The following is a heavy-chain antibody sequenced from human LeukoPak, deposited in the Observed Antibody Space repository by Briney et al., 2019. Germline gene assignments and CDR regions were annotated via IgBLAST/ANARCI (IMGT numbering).Heavy chain of an antibody. D-gene: IGHD2-21*02. CDR2: IIPIFGTT. J-gene: IGHJ3*02. V-gene: IGHV1-69*01. Sequence: SVKVSCKASGGTFSSYAISWVRQAPGQGLEWMGGIIPIFGTTNYAQKFQGRVTITADESTSTAYMELSSLRSEDTAVYYCAREEREYCGGDCNDAFDIWGQGTMVTVSS. CDR3: AREEREYCGGDCNDAFDI. CDR1: GGTFSSYA.